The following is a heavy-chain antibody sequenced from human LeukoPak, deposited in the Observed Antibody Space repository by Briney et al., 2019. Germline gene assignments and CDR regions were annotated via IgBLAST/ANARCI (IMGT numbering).Heavy chain of an antibody. CDR1: GFTYSSYW. V-gene: IGHV3-7*04. J-gene: IGHJ4*02. D-gene: IGHD2-2*01. Sequence: PGGSLRLSCAASGFTYSSYWISWVRQAPGKGLEWVANMKQDGIGEYNVDSLKGRFTISRDKAKNSFYVQMISLRAEDTAVYYCARGRYCGSASCPLFDYWGQGTLVTVSS. CDR3: ARGRYCGSASCPLFDY. CDR2: MKQDGIGE.